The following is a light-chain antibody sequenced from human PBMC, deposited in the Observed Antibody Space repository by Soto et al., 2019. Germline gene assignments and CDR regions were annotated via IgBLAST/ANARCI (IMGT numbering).Light chain of an antibody. CDR3: QHYGSSPPEFT. J-gene: IGKJ3*01. CDR2: GAS. CDR1: QSVSSNY. V-gene: IGKV3-20*01. Sequence: EIVLTQSPGTLSLSPGERATLSCRASQSVSSNYLAWYQQRHGPAPRLLIFGASYRAAVIPDRFSGSGSGTDFILTISRLEPEDFAVYYCQHYGSSPPEFTFGPGTKVDSK.